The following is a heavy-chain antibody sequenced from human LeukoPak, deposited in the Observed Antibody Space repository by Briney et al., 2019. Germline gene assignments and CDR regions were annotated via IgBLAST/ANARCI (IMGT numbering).Heavy chain of an antibody. D-gene: IGHD2-2*01. J-gene: IGHJ6*04. CDR1: GGSISSCDYY. V-gene: IGHV4-30-4*01. CDR2: IYYSGCT. CDR3: ARDQDCSSTSCYSTSGMDV. Sequence: SETLSLTCTVSGGSISSCDYYWSWIGQPPGKGLEWSGYIYYSGCTYYNPTLKSRVTISVDTSKNQFSLKLSSVTAADTAVYYCARDQDCSSTSCYSTSGMDVWGKGTTVTVSS.